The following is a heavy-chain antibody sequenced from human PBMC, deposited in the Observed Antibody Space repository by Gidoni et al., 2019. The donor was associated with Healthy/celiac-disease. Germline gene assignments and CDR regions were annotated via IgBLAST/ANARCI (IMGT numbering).Heavy chain of an antibody. D-gene: IGHD3-16*01. CDR2: ISSSSSYI. Sequence: EVQLVESGGGLVKPGGSLRLSCAASGFTCSSYSMNWVRQAPGKGLEWVSSISSSSSYIYYADSVKGRFTISRDNAKNSLYLQMNSLRAEDTAVYYCARAGEMATMDYYYYMDVWGKGTTVTVSS. CDR3: ARAGEMATMDYYYYMDV. J-gene: IGHJ6*03. V-gene: IGHV3-21*01. CDR1: GFTCSSYS.